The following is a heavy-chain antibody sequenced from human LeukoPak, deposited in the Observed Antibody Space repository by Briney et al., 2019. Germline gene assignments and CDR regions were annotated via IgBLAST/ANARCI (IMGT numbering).Heavy chain of an antibody. CDR2: IYTSGST. J-gene: IGHJ3*02. Sequence: PSETLSLTCTVSGGSISSYYWSWIRQPAGKGLEWIGRIYTSGSTNYNPSLKSRVTISVDTSKNQFSLKLSSVTAADTAVYYCARDLVRGSYKKKDAFDIWGQGTMVTVSS. CDR3: ARDLVRGSYKKKDAFDI. V-gene: IGHV4-4*07. CDR1: GGSISSYY. D-gene: IGHD1-26*01.